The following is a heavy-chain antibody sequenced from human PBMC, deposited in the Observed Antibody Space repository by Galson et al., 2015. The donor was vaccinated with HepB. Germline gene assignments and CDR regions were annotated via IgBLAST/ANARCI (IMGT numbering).Heavy chain of an antibody. Sequence: LRLSCAASGFTFSSYSMNWVRQAPGKGLEWVSSISSSSSYIYYADSVKGRFTISRDNAKNSLYLQMNSLRAEDTAVYYCAREGYRVGAFDIWGQGTMVTVSS. V-gene: IGHV3-21*01. CDR2: ISSSSSYI. CDR3: AREGYRVGAFDI. D-gene: IGHD5-18*01. CDR1: GFTFSSYS. J-gene: IGHJ3*02.